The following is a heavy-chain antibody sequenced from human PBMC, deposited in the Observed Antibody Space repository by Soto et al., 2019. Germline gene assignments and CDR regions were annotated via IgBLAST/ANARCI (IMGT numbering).Heavy chain of an antibody. CDR1: GYSFTSYW. D-gene: IGHD3-22*01. CDR3: VKDRDSNSWPSRDV. CDR2: ISPKSGSI. V-gene: IGHV1-18*04. Sequence: PGESLKISCKGSGYSFTSYWIGWVRQAPGQGLEWMGWISPKSGSIKYAQKFQGRVIMTTDTSTSTAYMELRSLRSDDTAVYYCVKDRDSNSWPSRDVWGPGTTVTVSS. J-gene: IGHJ6*02.